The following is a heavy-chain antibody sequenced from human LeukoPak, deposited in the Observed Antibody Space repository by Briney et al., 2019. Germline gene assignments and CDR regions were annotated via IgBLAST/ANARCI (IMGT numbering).Heavy chain of an antibody. Sequence: SESLSLTCAVYGGSFSHYYWSWIRQPPGKGLEWIGEINHSGSTNYNPSLKSRVTITVDTSKNQFSLRLSSLTAADTAVYYCARGLHDYGDYVTYYGMDVWGQGTTVTVSS. CDR2: INHSGST. V-gene: IGHV4-34*01. CDR3: ARGLHDYGDYVTYYGMDV. CDR1: GGSFSHYY. D-gene: IGHD4-17*01. J-gene: IGHJ6*02.